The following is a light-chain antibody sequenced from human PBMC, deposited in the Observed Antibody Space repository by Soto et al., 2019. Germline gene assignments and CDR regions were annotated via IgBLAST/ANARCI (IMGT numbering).Light chain of an antibody. CDR1: QSVSSY. CDR3: QQRSNWPPIFT. V-gene: IGKV3-11*01. J-gene: IGKJ3*01. Sequence: EIVLTQSPATLSLPPGERATLSCRASQSVSSYLAWYQQKPGQAPRLLIYDASNRATGIPARFSGSGSGTDFTLPIRSLEPEDFAVYYCQQRSNWPPIFTFGPGTKVDIK. CDR2: DAS.